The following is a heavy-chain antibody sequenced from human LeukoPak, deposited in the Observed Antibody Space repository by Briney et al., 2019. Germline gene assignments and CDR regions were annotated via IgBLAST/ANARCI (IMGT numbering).Heavy chain of an antibody. V-gene: IGHV4-39*07. CDR1: GGSISSSSYY. D-gene: IGHD3-16*01. Sequence: SETLSLTCTVSGGSISSSSYYWGWIRQPPGKGLEWIGSIYYSGSTYYNPSLKSRVTISVDTSKNQFSLKLSSVTAADTAVYYCARTLMITFGGVILDNKGFDYWGQGTLVTVSS. CDR2: IYYSGST. J-gene: IGHJ4*02. CDR3: ARTLMITFGGVILDNKGFDY.